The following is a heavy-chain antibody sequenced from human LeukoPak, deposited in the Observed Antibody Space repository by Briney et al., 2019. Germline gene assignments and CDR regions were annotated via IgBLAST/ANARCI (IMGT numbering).Heavy chain of an antibody. J-gene: IGHJ5*02. CDR2: MNPNSGNT. V-gene: IGHV1-8*03. Sequence: GASVKVSCKASGYTFTSYDINWVRQATGQGLEWMGWMNPNSGNTGYAQKFQGRVTITRNTSISTAYMELSSLRSEDTAVYYCARGSGYCSSTSCYGNWFDPWGQGTLVTVSS. CDR1: GYTFTSYD. CDR3: ARGSGYCSSTSCYGNWFDP. D-gene: IGHD2-2*01.